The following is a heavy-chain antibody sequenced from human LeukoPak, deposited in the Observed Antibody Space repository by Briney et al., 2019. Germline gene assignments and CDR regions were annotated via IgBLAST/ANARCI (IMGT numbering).Heavy chain of an antibody. V-gene: IGHV4-30-4*08. J-gene: IGHJ4*02. D-gene: IGHD1-26*01. CDR3: ARGQWELLAVDY. CDR1: GGSISSGDYY. Sequence: SETLSLTCTFSGGSISSGDYYWSWIRQPPGKCLEWIGYIYYSGSTYYNPSLKSRVTTSVDTSKNQFSLTLSSVTAADTAVYYCARGQWELLAVDYWGQGTLVTISS. CDR2: IYYSGST.